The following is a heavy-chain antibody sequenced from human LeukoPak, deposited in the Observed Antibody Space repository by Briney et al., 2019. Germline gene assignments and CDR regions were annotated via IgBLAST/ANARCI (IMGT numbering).Heavy chain of an antibody. CDR2: IYHSGST. CDR3: ASTYYYDSSGYYYGAEYFQH. Sequence: SETLSLTCAVSGGSISSGGYSWSWIRQPPGKGLEGIGYIYHSGSTYYDPSLKSRVTISVDRSKNQFSLKLSSVTAADTAVYYCASTYYYDSSGYYYGAEYFQHWGQGTLVTVSS. V-gene: IGHV4-30-2*01. CDR1: GGSISSGGYS. D-gene: IGHD3-22*01. J-gene: IGHJ1*01.